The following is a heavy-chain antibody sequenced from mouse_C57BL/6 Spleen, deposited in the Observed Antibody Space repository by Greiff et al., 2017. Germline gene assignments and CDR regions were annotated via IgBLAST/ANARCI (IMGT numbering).Heavy chain of an antibody. Sequence: EVQLQQSGPELVKPGASVKISCKASGYSFTDYNMNWVKQSNGKSLEWSGVINPNYGTTSYNQKFKGKATLTVDQSSSTAYMQLNSLTSEDSAVYYCARNYDYDPLYYAMDYWGQGTSVTVSS. J-gene: IGHJ4*01. CDR3: ARNYDYDPLYYAMDY. D-gene: IGHD2-4*01. V-gene: IGHV1-39*01. CDR2: INPNYGTT. CDR1: GYSFTDYN.